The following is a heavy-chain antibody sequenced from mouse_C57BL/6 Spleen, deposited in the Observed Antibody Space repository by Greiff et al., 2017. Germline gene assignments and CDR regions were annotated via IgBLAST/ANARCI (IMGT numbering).Heavy chain of an antibody. J-gene: IGHJ4*01. V-gene: IGHV1-42*01. CDR1: GYSFTGYY. D-gene: IGHD6-1*01. CDR2: INPSTGGT. CDR3: ARRPSLIYYYGMDY. Sequence: VQLQQSGPELVKPGASVKISCKASGYSFTGYYMNWVKQSPEKSLEWIGEINPSTGGTTYTQKFKAKATLTVDKSSSTAYMQLKSLTSEDSAVYYCARRPSLIYYYGMDYWGQGTSVTVSS.